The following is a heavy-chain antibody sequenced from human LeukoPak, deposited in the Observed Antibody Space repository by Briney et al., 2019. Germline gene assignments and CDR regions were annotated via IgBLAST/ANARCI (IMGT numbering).Heavy chain of an antibody. J-gene: IGHJ4*02. D-gene: IGHD2-15*01. V-gene: IGHV3-23*01. Sequence: HPGGSLRLSCAASGSTFSSYAMGWVRQAPGKGLEWVSTISSSVGETFYADSVKGRFTISGDTSTSTLFLQMSSLRVEDTAVYYCAKMKSGSSYSPGEIWGQGTVLTVSS. CDR3: AKMKSGSSYSPGEI. CDR1: GSTFSSYA. CDR2: ISSSVGET.